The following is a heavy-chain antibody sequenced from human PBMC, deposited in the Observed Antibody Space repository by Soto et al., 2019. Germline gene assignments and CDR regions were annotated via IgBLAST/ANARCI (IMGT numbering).Heavy chain of an antibody. D-gene: IGHD2-15*01. CDR2: ISGSGGST. Sequence: GGSLRLSCAASGFTFSIYAMSWVRQAPGKGLEWVSAISGSGGSTYYADSVKGRFTISRDNSKNALYLQMNSLRAEDAAVYYCAKDLVGSNADYFDYWGQGTLVTVSS. V-gene: IGHV3-23*01. CDR3: AKDLVGSNADYFDY. CDR1: GFTFSIYA. J-gene: IGHJ4*02.